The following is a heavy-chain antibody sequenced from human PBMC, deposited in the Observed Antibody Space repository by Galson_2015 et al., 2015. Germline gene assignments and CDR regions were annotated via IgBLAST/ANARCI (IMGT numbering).Heavy chain of an antibody. CDR1: GYTFTSYY. Sequence: SVKVSCKAFGYTFTSYYIHWVRQAPGQGLEWMGIIYPSGGSTTYAQKFQGRVTMTRETSTRKVYMVLRSLRFEDTAVYYCARDRRRLPGITAAGTSDYWDQGTLFTVSS. CDR3: ARDRRRLPGITAAGTSDY. CDR2: IYPSGGST. D-gene: IGHD6-13*01. V-gene: IGHV1-46*01. J-gene: IGHJ4*02.